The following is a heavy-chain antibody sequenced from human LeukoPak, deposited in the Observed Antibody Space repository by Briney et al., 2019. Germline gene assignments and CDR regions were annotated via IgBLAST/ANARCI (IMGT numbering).Heavy chain of an antibody. V-gene: IGHV4-59*01. J-gene: IGHJ4*02. CDR1: GDSISNYY. D-gene: IGHD6-19*01. CDR2: MYNRGST. CDR3: ARAGKAVTGTLDY. Sequence: SETLSLTCTVSGDSISNYYWSWIRQSPGKELEWIGYMYNRGSTIYNPSLKSRVTISTDTSKNQFSLRLTSVTAADTAVYYCARAGKAVTGTLDYWGQGTLITVSS.